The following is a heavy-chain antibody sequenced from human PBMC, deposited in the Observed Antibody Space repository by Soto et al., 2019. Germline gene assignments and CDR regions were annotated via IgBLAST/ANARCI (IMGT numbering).Heavy chain of an antibody. CDR2: INHSGST. V-gene: IGHV4-34*01. J-gene: IGHJ4*02. Sequence: ETLSLTCTVYGASFSGYYWSGIRQPPGKGLEWIGEINHSGSTNYNPSLKSRVTISVDTSKNQFSLKLSSVTAADTAVYYCARRRTSMVRGIAMYYFDYWGQGTLVTVSS. CDR3: ARRRTSMVRGIAMYYFDY. CDR1: GASFSGYY. D-gene: IGHD3-10*01.